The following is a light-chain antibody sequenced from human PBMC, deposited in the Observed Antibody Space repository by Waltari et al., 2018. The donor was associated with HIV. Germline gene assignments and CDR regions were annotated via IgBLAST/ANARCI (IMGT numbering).Light chain of an antibody. J-gene: IGLJ3*02. CDR3: YSRDTSGNHRV. CDR1: SLRKFY. V-gene: IGLV3-19*01. Sequence: SSELTQDPAVSVALGQTVRITCQGDSLRKFYASWYQQKPGQAPIVVISAKANRPSGIPDRFSASSSGNTASLTISGAHAEDEADYYCYSRDTSGNHRVFGGGTKLTVL. CDR2: AKA.